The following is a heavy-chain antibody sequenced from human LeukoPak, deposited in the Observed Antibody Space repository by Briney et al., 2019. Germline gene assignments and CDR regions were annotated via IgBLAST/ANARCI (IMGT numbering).Heavy chain of an antibody. CDR3: ARGIPSYYDFWSGQRGTYWFDP. Sequence: SETLSLTCAVYGGSFSGYYWSWIRQPPGKGLEWIGEINHSGSTNYNPSLKSRVTISVDTSKNQFSLKLSSVTAADTAVYYCARGIPSYYDFWSGQRGTYWFDPWGQGTLVTXXS. D-gene: IGHD3-3*01. CDR2: INHSGST. V-gene: IGHV4-34*01. J-gene: IGHJ5*02. CDR1: GGSFSGYY.